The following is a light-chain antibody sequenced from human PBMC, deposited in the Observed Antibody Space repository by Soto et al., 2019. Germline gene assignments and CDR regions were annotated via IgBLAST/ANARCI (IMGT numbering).Light chain of an antibody. J-gene: IGKJ5*01. CDR3: QQYQNWTLIT. V-gene: IGKV3-15*01. CDR1: QGIGDT. Sequence: EVVITQYPATLSVSPGEGATLSCRASQGIGDTLAPYQHKPGQTRRLLIYDTSTRATGVSARFSGSGSGTEFTLTISSLQSEDFAHYYCQQYQNWTLITVGQGTRLEI. CDR2: DTS.